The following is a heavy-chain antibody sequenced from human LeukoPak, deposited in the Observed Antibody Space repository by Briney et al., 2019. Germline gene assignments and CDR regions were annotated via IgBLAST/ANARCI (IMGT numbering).Heavy chain of an antibody. CDR1: GFTFSSYA. J-gene: IGHJ4*02. Sequence: GRSLRLSCAASGFTFSSYAMHWVRQAPGKGLEWVAVISYDGSNKYYADSVKGRFTISRDNSKNTLYLQMNSLRAEDTAVYYCAKVGYYDSSGYLDYWGQGTLVTVSS. CDR2: ISYDGSNK. D-gene: IGHD3-22*01. CDR3: AKVGYYDSSGYLDY. V-gene: IGHV3-30-3*01.